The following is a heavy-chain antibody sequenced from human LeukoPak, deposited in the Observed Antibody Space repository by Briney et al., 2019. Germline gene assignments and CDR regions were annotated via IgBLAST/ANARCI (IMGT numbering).Heavy chain of an antibody. D-gene: IGHD1-26*01. CDR1: GYSISSGYY. J-gene: IGHJ4*02. V-gene: IGHV4-38-2*01. CDR3: ARLRVGTQYYFDY. CDR2: IYHSGST. Sequence: SETLSLTCAVSGYSISSGYYWGWIRPPPGKGLEWIGSIYHSGSTHYNPSLKSRVTISVDTSKNQFSLKLSSVTAADTAVYYCARLRVGTQYYFDYWGQGTLVTVSS.